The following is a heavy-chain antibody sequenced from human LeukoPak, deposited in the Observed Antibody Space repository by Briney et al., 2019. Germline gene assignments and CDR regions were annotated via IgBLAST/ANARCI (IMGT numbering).Heavy chain of an antibody. J-gene: IGHJ4*02. D-gene: IGHD5-24*01. Sequence: SETLSLTCTVSGGSISSSSYYWGWIRQPPGKGLEWIGSIYYSGCTYYNPSLKSRVTISVDTSKNQFSLKLSSVTAADTAVYYCARVPRGRVPDYWGQGTLVTVSS. CDR3: ARVPRGRVPDY. CDR1: GGSISSSSYY. CDR2: IYYSGCT. V-gene: IGHV4-39*07.